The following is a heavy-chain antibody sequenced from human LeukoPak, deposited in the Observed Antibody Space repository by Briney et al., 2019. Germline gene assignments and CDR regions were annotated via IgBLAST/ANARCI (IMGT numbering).Heavy chain of an antibody. CDR3: ARESPSQGYGMDV. J-gene: IGHJ6*02. CDR2: INHSGST. CDR1: GGSFSGYY. Sequence: SETLSLTCAVYGGSFSGYYWSWIRQPPGKGLEWIGEINHSGSTNYNPSLKSRVTISVDTSKNQFSLKLSSVAAADTAVYYCARESPSQGYGMDVWGQGTTVTVSS. V-gene: IGHV4-34*01.